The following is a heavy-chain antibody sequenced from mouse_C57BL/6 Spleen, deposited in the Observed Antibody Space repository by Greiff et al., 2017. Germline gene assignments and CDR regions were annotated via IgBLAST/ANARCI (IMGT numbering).Heavy chain of an antibody. Sequence: VQLQQSGPVLVKPGASVKMSCKASGYTFTDYYMNWVKQSHGKSLEWIGVIYPYNGGTSYNRKFKGKATLTVDKSSSTAYMELNSLTAEDSAVYYCARPYPYDYDQMDYWGKGTSVTVSS. CDR3: ARPYPYDYDQMDY. CDR1: GYTFTDYY. J-gene: IGHJ4*01. D-gene: IGHD2-4*01. CDR2: IYPYNGGT. V-gene: IGHV1-19*01.